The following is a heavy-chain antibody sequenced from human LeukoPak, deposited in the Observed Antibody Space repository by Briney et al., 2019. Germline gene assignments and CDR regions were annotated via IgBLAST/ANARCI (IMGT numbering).Heavy chain of an antibody. CDR2: LYHSGST. D-gene: IGHD2-21*02. Sequence: SETLSLTCTVSGDSISSGGYYWSWIRQPPGEGLEWIGYLYHSGSTYYNPSLKSRVTISVDGSKNQFSLKLSSVTAADTAVYFCARFCSTSDCYHKVLGVSWGQGTLVTVSS. J-gene: IGHJ4*02. CDR1: GDSISSGGYY. CDR3: ARFCSTSDCYHKVLGVS. V-gene: IGHV4-30-2*01.